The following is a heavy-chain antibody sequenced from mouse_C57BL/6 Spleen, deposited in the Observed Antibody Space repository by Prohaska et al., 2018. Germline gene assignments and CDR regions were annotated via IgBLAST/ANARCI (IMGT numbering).Heavy chain of an antibody. CDR1: GYSITSGYY. J-gene: IGHJ2*01. CDR2: ISYDGSN. CDR3: AGGDY. V-gene: IGHV3-6*01. Sequence: DVQLQESGPGLVKPSQSLSLTCSVTGYSITSGYYWNWIRQFPGNKLEWMGYISYDGSNNYNPSLKNRISITRDTSKYQFFLKLNSVTTEDTATYYCAGGDYWGQGTTLTVSS.